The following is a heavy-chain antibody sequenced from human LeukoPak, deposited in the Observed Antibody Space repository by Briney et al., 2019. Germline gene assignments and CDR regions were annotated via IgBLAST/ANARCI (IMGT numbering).Heavy chain of an antibody. CDR3: ARGTIAAAGYYYFDY. V-gene: IGHV3-7*04. CDR1: GFTFSSYW. Sequence: GGSLRLSCAASGFTFSSYWMSWVRQAPGKGLEWVANIKQDGSEKYYVDSVKGRFTISRDNAKNSLYLQMDSLRAEDTAVYYCARGTIAAAGYYYFDYWGQGTQVTVSS. CDR2: IKQDGSEK. J-gene: IGHJ4*02. D-gene: IGHD6-13*01.